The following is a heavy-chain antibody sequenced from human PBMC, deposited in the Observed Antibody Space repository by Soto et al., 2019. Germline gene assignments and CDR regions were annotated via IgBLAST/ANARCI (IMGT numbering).Heavy chain of an antibody. CDR1: GYSFTSYW. CDR3: ARLGVEMATTTHFDS. J-gene: IGHJ4*02. V-gene: IGHV5-51*01. D-gene: IGHD1-1*01. Sequence: GESLKISCKGSGYSFTSYWIGWVRQMPGKGLEWMGIIYPGDSDTRHSPSFQGQVSFSADKSISTAYLQWSSLKASDTAMYYCARLGVEMATTTHFDSWGQGTLVTVSS. CDR2: IYPGDSDT.